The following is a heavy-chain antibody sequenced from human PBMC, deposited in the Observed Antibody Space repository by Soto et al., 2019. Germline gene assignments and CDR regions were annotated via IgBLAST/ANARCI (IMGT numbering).Heavy chain of an antibody. CDR2: ISGSGGST. V-gene: IGHV3-23*01. D-gene: IGHD4-4*01. CDR1: GFTFSTYA. J-gene: IGHJ4*02. Sequence: PGGSLRLSCAGSGFTFSTYAMSWVRQAPGKGLEWVSAISGSGGSTYYADSLKGRFTISRDNAKSSLYLQMNSLRAEDTAVYYCALGEMATVPFDYWGQGTLVTVSS. CDR3: ALGEMATVPFDY.